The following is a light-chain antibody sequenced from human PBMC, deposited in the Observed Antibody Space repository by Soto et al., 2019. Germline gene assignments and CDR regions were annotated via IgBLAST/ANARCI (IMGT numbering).Light chain of an antibody. Sequence: EIVLTQSPGTLSLSPGERATLSCRASQSVSSNYLAWYQQKPGQAPRLLIYGASSRATGIPDRFSGSGSGTDFTLTNSRLEPEDFAVYFCQHYGASPYTFGQGTKLDIK. CDR1: QSVSSNY. CDR3: QHYGASPYT. J-gene: IGKJ2*01. CDR2: GAS. V-gene: IGKV3-20*01.